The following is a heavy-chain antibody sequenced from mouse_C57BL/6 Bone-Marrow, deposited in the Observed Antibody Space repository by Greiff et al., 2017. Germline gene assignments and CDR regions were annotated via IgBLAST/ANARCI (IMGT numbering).Heavy chain of an antibody. CDR2: IYPRDGST. D-gene: IGHD1-1*01. CDR3: ARDSGSGDWDFDV. CDR1: GYTFTSYD. J-gene: IGHJ1*03. Sequence: QVQLQQSGPELVKPGASVKLSCKASGYTFTSYDINWVKQRPGQGLEWIGWIYPRDGSTKYNEKFKGKATLTVDTSSSTAYMERHSLTSEDSAVFFCARDSGSGDWDFDVWGTGATVTVSS. V-gene: IGHV1-85*01.